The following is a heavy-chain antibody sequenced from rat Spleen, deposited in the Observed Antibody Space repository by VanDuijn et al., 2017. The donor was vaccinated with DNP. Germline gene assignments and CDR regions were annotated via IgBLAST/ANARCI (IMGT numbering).Heavy chain of an antibody. V-gene: IGHV5-25*01. CDR2: ITTSGGAT. J-gene: IGHJ4*01. Sequence: EVQLVESGGGLVQPGRSLKISCVASEFTFSRSDVAWVRQAPTRGLEWVATITTSGGATYYRDSVKGRFAVSRNNAESTLYLQMDSLRSEDTATYYCTSPVPSGHYVMDAWGQGTSVTVSS. CDR3: TSPVPSGHYVMDA. CDR1: EFTFSRSD. D-gene: IGHD4-3*01.